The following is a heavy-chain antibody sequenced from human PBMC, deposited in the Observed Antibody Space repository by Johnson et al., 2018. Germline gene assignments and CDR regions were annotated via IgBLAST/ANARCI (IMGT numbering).Heavy chain of an antibody. Sequence: QVQLVESGGGVVQPGRSXRLSCVASGFSFSNYGMHWVRQAPGKGLEWVAIIWYDGSYQYYTDSVKGRFTISRDNSKNTLYLQMNSLRAEDTAVYYCAREGDGGFLVVPMDVWGQGTTVTVSS. V-gene: IGHV3-33*01. CDR1: GFSFSNYG. CDR2: IWYDGSYQ. J-gene: IGHJ6*02. D-gene: IGHD3-10*01. CDR3: AREGDGGFLVVPMDV.